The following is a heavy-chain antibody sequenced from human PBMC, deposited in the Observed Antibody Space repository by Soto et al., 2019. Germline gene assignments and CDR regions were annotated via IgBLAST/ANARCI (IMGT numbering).Heavy chain of an antibody. CDR3: ASIPQWLAGSGYFDL. D-gene: IGHD6-19*01. Sequence: QVQLVQSGAEVKKPGSSVKVSCKASGGTFSSYAISWVRQAPGQGLEWMGGIIPIFGTANYAQKFQGRVTITAAESTSPAYRELSSLRSEDTAVYYCASIPQWLAGSGYFDLWGRGPLVTVSS. V-gene: IGHV1-69*12. CDR2: IIPIFGTA. CDR1: GGTFSSYA. J-gene: IGHJ2*01.